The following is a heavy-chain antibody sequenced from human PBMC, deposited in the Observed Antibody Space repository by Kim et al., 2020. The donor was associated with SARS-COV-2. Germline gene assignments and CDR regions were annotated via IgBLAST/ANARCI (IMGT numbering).Heavy chain of an antibody. D-gene: IGHD4-17*01. CDR2: SGST. V-gene: IGHV4-34*01. Sequence: SGSTHYNPSLKSRVTISVDTSKNQFSLKLSAVTAADTAVYYCARLRSKDYWGQGTLVTVSS. J-gene: IGHJ4*02. CDR3: ARLRSKDY.